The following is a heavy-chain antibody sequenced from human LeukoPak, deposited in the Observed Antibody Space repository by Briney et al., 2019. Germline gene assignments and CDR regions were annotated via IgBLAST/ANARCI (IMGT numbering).Heavy chain of an antibody. CDR2: IYTSGST. CDR3: ARDRYDFWSGYEQSGDAFDI. D-gene: IGHD3-3*01. V-gene: IGHV4-61*02. J-gene: IGHJ3*02. CDR1: GGSISSGSYY. Sequence: PPETLSLTCTVSGGSISSGSYYWSWIRQPAGKGLEWIGRIYTSGSTNYNPSLKSRVTISVDTSKNQFSLKLSSVTAADTAVYYCARDRYDFWSGYEQSGDAFDIWGQGTMVTVSS.